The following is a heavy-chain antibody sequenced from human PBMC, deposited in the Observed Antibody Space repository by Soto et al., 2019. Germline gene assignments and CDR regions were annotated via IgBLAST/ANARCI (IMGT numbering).Heavy chain of an antibody. CDR1: GGAVSSGSYY. J-gene: IGHJ6*02. CDR3: AREQREEVPITCDFGSGYFGYYYYGMDV. V-gene: IGHV4-61*01. D-gene: IGHD3-3*01. CDR2: IDYSGST. Sequence: SETLSVTCTVSGGAVSSGSYYWSWIRQPPGKGLEWIGYIDYSGSTNYNPSLKSRVTISVDTSNNQFSLKLSSVTAADTAVYYCAREQREEVPITCDFGSGYFGYYYYGMDVWRQGTTVTVSS.